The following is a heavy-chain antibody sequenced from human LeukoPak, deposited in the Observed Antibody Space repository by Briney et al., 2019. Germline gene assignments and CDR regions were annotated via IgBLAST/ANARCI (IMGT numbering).Heavy chain of an antibody. Sequence: SETLSLTCTVSGGSISSGGYYWSWIRQHPGKGLEWIGYIYYSGSTYYNPSLKSRVTISVDTSKNQFSLKLSSVTAADTAVYYCARGRGIAAAGRYSDAFDIWGQGTMVTVSS. CDR1: GGSISSGGYY. D-gene: IGHD6-13*01. CDR3: ARGRGIAAAGRYSDAFDI. J-gene: IGHJ3*02. CDR2: IYYSGST. V-gene: IGHV4-31*03.